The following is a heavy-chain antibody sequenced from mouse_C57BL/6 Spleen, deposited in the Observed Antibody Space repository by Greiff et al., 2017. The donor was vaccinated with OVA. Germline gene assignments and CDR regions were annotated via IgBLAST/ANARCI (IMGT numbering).Heavy chain of an antibody. J-gene: IGHJ1*03. V-gene: IGHV1-53*01. Sequence: QVQLQQSGTELVKPGASVKLSCKASGYTFTSYWMHWVKQRPGQGLEWIGNINPSNGGTNYNEKFKSKATLTVDKSSSTAYMQLSSRTSEDSAVYYCARSGSSYWYFDVWGTGTTVTVSS. CDR3: ARSGSSYWYFDV. D-gene: IGHD1-1*01. CDR2: INPSNGGT. CDR1: GYTFTSYW.